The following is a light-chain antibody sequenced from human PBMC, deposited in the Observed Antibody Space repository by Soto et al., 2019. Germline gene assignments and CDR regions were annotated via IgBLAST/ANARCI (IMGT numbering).Light chain of an antibody. CDR1: QSVSNTY. CDR2: DAS. CDR3: QRYGRSAGLFT. V-gene: IGKV3-20*01. Sequence: EIVLTQSPGTLSLSPGERATLSCRASQSVSNTYFAWYQQRPGQAPRRLIYDASSRATGIPDRFSGSGSGTDFTLTISRLEPEDFAVYDCQRYGRSAGLFTFGPGTKVDIK. J-gene: IGKJ3*01.